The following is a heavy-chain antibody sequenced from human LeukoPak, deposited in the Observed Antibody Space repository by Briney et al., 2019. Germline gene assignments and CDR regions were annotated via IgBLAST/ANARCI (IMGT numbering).Heavy chain of an antibody. D-gene: IGHD4-17*01. CDR3: AKAAYGDYVNWFDP. Sequence: GGSLRLSCAASGFTFSSHAMNWVRQAPGKGLEWVSSIGGIGASTYFADSVKGRFTISRDNSKNTLYLQMNSLRAEDTALYYCAKAAYGDYVNWFDPWGQGILVIVSS. CDR1: GFTFSSHA. V-gene: IGHV3-23*01. CDR2: IGGIGAST. J-gene: IGHJ5*02.